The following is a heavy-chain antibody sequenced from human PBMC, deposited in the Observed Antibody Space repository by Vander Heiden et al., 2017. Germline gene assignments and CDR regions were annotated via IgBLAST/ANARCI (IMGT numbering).Heavy chain of an antibody. Sequence: QVQLVESGGGVVQPGRSLRLSCAASGFTFSSYAMHWVRQAPGKGLEWVAVISYDGSNKYYADSVKGRFTISRDNSKNTLYLQMNSLRAEDTAVYYCASDAVAGTTLGYFDYWGQGTLVTVSS. V-gene: IGHV3-30-3*01. CDR3: ASDAVAGTTLGYFDY. CDR2: ISYDGSNK. J-gene: IGHJ4*02. CDR1: GFTFSSYA. D-gene: IGHD6-19*01.